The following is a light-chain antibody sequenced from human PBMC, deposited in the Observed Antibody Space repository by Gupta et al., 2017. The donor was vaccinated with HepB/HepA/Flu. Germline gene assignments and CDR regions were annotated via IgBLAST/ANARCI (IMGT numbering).Light chain of an antibody. CDR2: AAS. J-gene: IGKJ2*01. Sequence: DIQMTQSPSSLSASVGDRVSITCRASQSISNYLNWYQQKPGKAPKLLIYAASNLQSGVPSRLSGSGSGTDFTLTISRLQPEDFATYYCQQSDSTPYTFGQGTKVEIK. V-gene: IGKV1-39*01. CDR1: QSISNY. CDR3: QQSDSTPYT.